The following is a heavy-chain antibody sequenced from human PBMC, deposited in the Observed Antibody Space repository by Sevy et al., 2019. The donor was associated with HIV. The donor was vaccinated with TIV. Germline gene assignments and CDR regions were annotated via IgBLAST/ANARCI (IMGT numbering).Heavy chain of an antibody. Sequence: GESLKISCAASGFTFSSYGMHWVRQAPGKGLEWVAVIWNDRSNKHYADSVKGRFTISRDNSKNTLYLQMNSLRAEDTAVYYCASLPNNYYDSSGSSGDDAFDIRGQGTMVTVSS. J-gene: IGHJ3*02. CDR1: GFTFSSYG. V-gene: IGHV3-33*01. D-gene: IGHD3-22*01. CDR2: IWNDRSNK. CDR3: ASLPNNYYDSSGSSGDDAFDI.